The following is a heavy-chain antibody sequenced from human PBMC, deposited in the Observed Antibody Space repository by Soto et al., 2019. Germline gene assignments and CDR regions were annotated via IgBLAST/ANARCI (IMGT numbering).Heavy chain of an antibody. J-gene: IGHJ6*04. D-gene: IGHD2-21*01. V-gene: IGHV4-31*03. CDR3: AGDNLPFPECGGCGCNHFGGSWGRDV. CDR1: GGSISSGGYY. CDR2: IHYSGST. Sequence: QVQLQESGPGLVKPSQTLSLTCTVSGGSISSGGYYWSWIRQHPGKGLEWIGYIHYSGSTYYNPPLNGGVTCHLEPSKNRFPWERSTVTGAATAVYYCAGDNLPFPECGGCGCNHFGGSWGRDVGGKGTTVPVSS.